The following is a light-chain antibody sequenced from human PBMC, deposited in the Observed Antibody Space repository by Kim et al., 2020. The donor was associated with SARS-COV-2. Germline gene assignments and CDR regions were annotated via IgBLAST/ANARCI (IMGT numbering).Light chain of an antibody. CDR2: YDS. Sequence: SYELTRPPSVSVAPGKTARITCGGNNIGRKSIHWYQHKPGQAPVLVIYYDSDRPPGVSERFSASNSGNTATLAISSVEPGDEADYYCQVWENTLRTFGGG. V-gene: IGLV3-21*01. CDR1: NIGRKS. J-gene: IGLJ2*01. CDR3: QVWENTLRT.